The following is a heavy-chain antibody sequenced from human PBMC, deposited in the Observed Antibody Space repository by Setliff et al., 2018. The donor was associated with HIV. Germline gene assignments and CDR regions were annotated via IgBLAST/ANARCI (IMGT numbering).Heavy chain of an antibody. D-gene: IGHD3-10*01. CDR1: GGSFSGSY. V-gene: IGHV4-34*01. CDR3: ARTSYYRRTWYYFDY. J-gene: IGHJ4*02. Sequence: KPSETLSLTCAVYGGSFSGSYWSWIRQPPGKGLEWIGELNYDGVTNHNPSLKSRVTISVEASKIQFSLTLNSVTVADTAVYYCARTSYYRRTWYYFDYWGQGTLVTVSS. CDR2: LNYDGVT.